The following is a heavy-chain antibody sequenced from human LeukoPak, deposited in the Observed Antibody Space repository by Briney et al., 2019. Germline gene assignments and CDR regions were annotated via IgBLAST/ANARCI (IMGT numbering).Heavy chain of an antibody. CDR1: GFSFSTHW. Sequence: GGSLRLSCAASGFSFSTHWMSWVRLAPGKGPEWVANIKYDGSEKYHVDSVKGRFTISRDNAKTSLYLHMNSLRAEDTAVYYCASGFLDDFWSGHFWGQGTLVTVSS. CDR2: IKYDGSEK. J-gene: IGHJ4*02. CDR3: ASGFLDDFWSGHF. D-gene: IGHD3-3*01. V-gene: IGHV3-7*01.